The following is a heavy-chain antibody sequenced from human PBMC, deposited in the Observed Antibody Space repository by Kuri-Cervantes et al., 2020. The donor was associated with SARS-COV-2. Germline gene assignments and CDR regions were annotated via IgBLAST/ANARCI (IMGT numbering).Heavy chain of an antibody. J-gene: IGHJ4*02. Sequence: GSLRLSCAASGFTFDDYAMHWVRQAPGKGLEWVSRINPDGSYTNNADSVKGRFTLSRDNAKNMLFLQMNSLRAEDTAVYYCVRDGDHWNFDYWGQGTLVNGAS. CDR3: VRDGDHWNFDY. CDR1: GFTFDDYA. V-gene: IGHV3-74*01. D-gene: IGHD1-1*01. CDR2: INPDGSYT.